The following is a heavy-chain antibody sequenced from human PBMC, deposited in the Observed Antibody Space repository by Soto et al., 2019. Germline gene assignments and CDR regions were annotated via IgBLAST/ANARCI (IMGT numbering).Heavy chain of an antibody. CDR1: GYTFTSYG. V-gene: IGHV1-18*01. CDR3: ARCALTPARATEIAAADKGGMDV. Sequence: QVQLVQSGAEVKKPGASVKVSCKASGYTFTSYGISWVRQAPGQGLEWMGWISAYSGNTNYAQKLQGRVTMTTDTSTSTAYMELRSLRSDDTAVYYCARCALTPARATEIAAADKGGMDVWGQGTTVTVSS. J-gene: IGHJ6*02. D-gene: IGHD6-13*01. CDR2: ISAYSGNT.